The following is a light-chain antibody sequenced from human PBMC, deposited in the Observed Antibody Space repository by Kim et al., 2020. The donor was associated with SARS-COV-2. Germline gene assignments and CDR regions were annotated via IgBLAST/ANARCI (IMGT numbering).Light chain of an antibody. CDR1: QSVSSRY. Sequence: PGERATLSCRASQSVSSRYLAWYQQKPGQAPRLLIYGASSRATGIPDRFSGSGSGTDFTLTISRLEPEDFAVYYCQQYGSSPMYTFGQGTKLEI. CDR3: QQYGSSPMYT. CDR2: GAS. V-gene: IGKV3-20*01. J-gene: IGKJ2*01.